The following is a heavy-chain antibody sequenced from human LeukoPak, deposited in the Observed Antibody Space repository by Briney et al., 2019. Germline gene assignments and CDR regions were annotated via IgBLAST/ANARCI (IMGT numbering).Heavy chain of an antibody. CDR2: ISAYNGNT. D-gene: IGHD3-3*01. Sequence: ASVTVSCKASGYTFTSYGISWVRQAPGQGLEWMGWISAYNGNTNYAQKLQGRVTMITDTSTSTAYMELRSLRSDATAVYYCARVRGFAPYYDFWSGYPDPDCWGQVTLVTVAS. V-gene: IGHV1-18*01. CDR1: GYTFTSYG. CDR3: ARVRGFAPYYDFWSGYPDPDC. J-gene: IGHJ4*02.